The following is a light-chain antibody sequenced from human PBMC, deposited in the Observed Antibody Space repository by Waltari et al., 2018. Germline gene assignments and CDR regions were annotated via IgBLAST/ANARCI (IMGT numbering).Light chain of an antibody. J-gene: IGLJ2*01. Sequence: QSVLTQPPSVSGAPGQRVTISCTGSSSNIGAGYDVHGYQQLPGTAPKPPIYGNSNRPSGVPDRFSGSKSGPSASLAITGLQAEDEADYYCQSYDSSLSVVFGGGTKLTVL. CDR2: GNS. V-gene: IGLV1-40*01. CDR1: SSNIGAGYD. CDR3: QSYDSSLSVV.